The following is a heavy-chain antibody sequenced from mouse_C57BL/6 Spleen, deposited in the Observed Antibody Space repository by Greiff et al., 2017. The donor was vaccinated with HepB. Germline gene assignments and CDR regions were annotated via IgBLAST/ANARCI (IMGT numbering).Heavy chain of an antibody. CDR1: VYTFTSYW. CDR3: ARRAYYYGSSYFDY. Sequence: QVQLQQSGAELVMPGASVKLSCKASVYTFTSYWMHWVKQRPGQGLEWIGEIDPSDSYTNYNQKFKGKSTLTVDKSSSTAYMQLSSLTSEDSAVYYCARRAYYYGSSYFDYWGQGTTLTVSS. V-gene: IGHV1-69*01. D-gene: IGHD1-1*01. CDR2: IDPSDSYT. J-gene: IGHJ2*01.